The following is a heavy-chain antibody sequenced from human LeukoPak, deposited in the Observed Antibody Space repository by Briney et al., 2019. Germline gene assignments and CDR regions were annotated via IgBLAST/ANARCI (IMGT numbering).Heavy chain of an antibody. Sequence: GGSLRLSCAASGFTFDDYAMRWVRQAPGKGLEWVSGISWNSGSIGYADSVKGRFTISRDNAKNSLYLQMNSLRAEDTALYYCAKDMGYSGSYYPYFYYGMDVWGQGTTVTVSS. CDR1: GFTFDDYA. CDR3: AKDMGYSGSYYPYFYYGMDV. D-gene: IGHD1-26*01. V-gene: IGHV3-9*01. J-gene: IGHJ6*02. CDR2: ISWNSGSI.